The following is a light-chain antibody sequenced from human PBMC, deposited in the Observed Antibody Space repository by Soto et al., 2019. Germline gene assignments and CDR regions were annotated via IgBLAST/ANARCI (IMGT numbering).Light chain of an antibody. CDR1: PSVTNF. CDR2: GAF. J-gene: IGKJ5*01. Sequence: EIVLTQSPATLSLSPGEIATLSFSASPSVTNFLAFYQQKPGQAPRLLIYGAFNSATGIPARFSCSGSGTEFALTISSLDPEDAEIYYCQQRNSWPPVTFGQGTRLEIK. CDR3: QQRNSWPPVT. V-gene: IGKV3-11*01.